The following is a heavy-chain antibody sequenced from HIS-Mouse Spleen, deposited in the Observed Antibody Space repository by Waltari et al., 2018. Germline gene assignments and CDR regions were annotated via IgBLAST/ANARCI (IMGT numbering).Heavy chain of an antibody. D-gene: IGHD6-13*01. Sequence: QVQLVESGGGVVQPGRSLRLSCAASGFTFSSYAMHWVRQAPGKGLEWVAVISYDGSNKYYADSVKGRFTISRDNSKNTLYLQMNSLRAEDTAVYYCASQYSSSQNDAFDIWGQGTMVTVSS. CDR3: ASQYSSSQNDAFDI. CDR1: GFTFSSYA. CDR2: ISYDGSNK. V-gene: IGHV3-30*04. J-gene: IGHJ3*02.